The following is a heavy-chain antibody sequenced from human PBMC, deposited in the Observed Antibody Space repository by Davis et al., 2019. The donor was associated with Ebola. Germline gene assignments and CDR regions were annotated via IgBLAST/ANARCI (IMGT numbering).Heavy chain of an antibody. CDR1: GFTFSDYY. V-gene: IGHV3-11*04. D-gene: IGHD6-13*01. CDR2: ISSSGSTI. Sequence: GESLKISCAASGFTFSDYYMSWIRQAPGKGLEWVSYISSSGSTIYYADSVKGRFTISRDNAKNSLYLQMNSLRAEDTAVYYCARDILGDRGMDVWGRGTLVTVSS. CDR3: ARDILGDRGMDV. J-gene: IGHJ2*01.